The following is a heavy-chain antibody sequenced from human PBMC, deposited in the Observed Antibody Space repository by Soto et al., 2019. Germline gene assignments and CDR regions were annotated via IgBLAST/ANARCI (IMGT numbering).Heavy chain of an antibody. CDR3: ARDFGGP. J-gene: IGHJ5*02. Sequence: EVQLVESGGGLVQPGGSLRLSCTASGFTFSSYWMNWVRQAPGNGLEWVGNIKEDGSEKFYVDSLKGRFTISRDNAKNSLYLDMNSLRVEDTAIYFCARDFGGPWGQGTLVTVSS. V-gene: IGHV3-7*03. D-gene: IGHD1-26*01. CDR2: IKEDGSEK. CDR1: GFTFSSYW.